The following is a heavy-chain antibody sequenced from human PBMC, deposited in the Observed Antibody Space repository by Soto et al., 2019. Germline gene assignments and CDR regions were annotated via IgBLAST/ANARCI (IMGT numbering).Heavy chain of an antibody. V-gene: IGHV3-48*03. J-gene: IGHJ4*02. CDR3: VRQAFSYSYSHPYFFDY. CDR2: ITSSGRTM. D-gene: IGHD5-18*01. Sequence: EVQLVESGGGLDQPGGSLRLSCAASGFTFSSFEMNWVRQAPGRGLEWIAFITSSGRTMSYADSVKGRFTISRDNAGNSLSLQMNTLRAEDTAIYYCVRQAFSYSYSHPYFFDYWGQGALATVSS. CDR1: GFTFSSFE.